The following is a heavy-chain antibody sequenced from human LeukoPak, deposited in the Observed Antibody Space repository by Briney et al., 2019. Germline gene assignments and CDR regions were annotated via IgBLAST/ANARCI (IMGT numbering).Heavy chain of an antibody. V-gene: IGHV1-18*01. Sequence: GASVKVSCKASGYTFTSYGISWVRQAPGQGLEWMGWISAYNGNTNYAQKFQGRVTITADKSTSTAYMELSSLRSEDTAVYYCAVIRGAWVRYDAFDVWGQGTMVTVSS. J-gene: IGHJ3*01. D-gene: IGHD3-10*01. CDR3: AVIRGAWVRYDAFDV. CDR2: ISAYNGNT. CDR1: GYTFTSYG.